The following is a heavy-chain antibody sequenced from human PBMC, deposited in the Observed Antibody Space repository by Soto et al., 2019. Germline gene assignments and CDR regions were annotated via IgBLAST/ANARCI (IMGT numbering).Heavy chain of an antibody. CDR2: IYWDDDK. CDR1: GFSLSTSGVG. D-gene: IGHD3-3*01. V-gene: IGHV2-5*02. J-gene: IGHJ4*02. CDR3: AHRRDNYDFWSGYHYYFDY. Sequence: SGPTLVNPTQTLTLTCTFSGFSLSTSGVGVGWIRQPPGKALEWLALIYWDDDKRYSPSLKSRLTITKDTSKNQVVLTMTNMDPVDTATYYCAHRRDNYDFWSGYHYYFDYWGQGTLVTVSS.